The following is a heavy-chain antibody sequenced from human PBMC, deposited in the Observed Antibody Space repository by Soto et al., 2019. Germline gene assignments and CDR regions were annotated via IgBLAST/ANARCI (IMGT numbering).Heavy chain of an antibody. Sequence: PSETLSLTCTVSGGSISSYYWSWIRQPPGKGLEWIGYIYFSGTTNYNPSLKSRATISVDTSKNQFSLKLMSVTAADTAVYYCARDKCSGGSCYGWFDPWGQGTLVTVSS. CDR2: IYFSGTT. CDR3: ARDKCSGGSCYGWFDP. J-gene: IGHJ5*02. CDR1: GGSISSYY. D-gene: IGHD2-15*01. V-gene: IGHV4-59*01.